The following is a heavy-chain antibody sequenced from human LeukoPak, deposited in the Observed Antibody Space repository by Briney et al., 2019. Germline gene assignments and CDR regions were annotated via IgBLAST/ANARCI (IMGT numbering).Heavy chain of an antibody. J-gene: IGHJ5*02. CDR3: ARCGPRLLWFGELSRFDP. V-gene: IGHV4-39*01. D-gene: IGHD3-10*01. Sequence: PSETLSLTCTVSGGSISSSSYYWGWIRQPPGKGLEWIGSIYYSGSTYYNPSLKSRVTISVDTSKNQFSLKLSSVTAADTAVYYCARCGPRLLWFGELSRFDPWGQGTLVTVSS. CDR1: GGSISSSSYY. CDR2: IYYSGST.